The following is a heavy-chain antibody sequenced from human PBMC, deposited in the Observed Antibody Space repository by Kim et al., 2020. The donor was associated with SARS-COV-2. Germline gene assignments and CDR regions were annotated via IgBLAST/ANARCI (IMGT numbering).Heavy chain of an antibody. D-gene: IGHD3-10*01. V-gene: IGHV3-33*06. J-gene: IGHJ4*02. CDR1: GFTFSRYN. CDR3: VKDQGSGSCAFDY. CDR2: IWNDGTNH. Sequence: GGSLRLSCAASGFTFSRYNLHCVRQGPGKGLEWVAIIWNDGTNHYYVDPVKGRFTISRDNSRNALFLQMDSLTADDTAVYYCVKDQGSGSCAFDYWGQGTRVTVSS.